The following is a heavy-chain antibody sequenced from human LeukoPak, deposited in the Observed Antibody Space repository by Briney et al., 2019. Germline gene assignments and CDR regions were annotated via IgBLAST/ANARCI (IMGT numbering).Heavy chain of an antibody. J-gene: IGHJ6*02. V-gene: IGHV1-69*13. D-gene: IGHD1-26*01. CDR3: ARDSGSYYYYGMDV. Sequence: ASVTVSFKASGGTFSSYAISWVRQAPGQGLEWMGGIIPIFGTANYAQKFQGRVTITADESTSTAYMELSSLRSEDTAVYYCARDSGSYYYYGMDVWGQGTTVTVSS. CDR1: GGTFSSYA. CDR2: IIPIFGTA.